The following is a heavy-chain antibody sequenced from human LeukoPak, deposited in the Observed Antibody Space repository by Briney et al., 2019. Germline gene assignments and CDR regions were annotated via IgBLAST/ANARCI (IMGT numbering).Heavy chain of an antibody. J-gene: IGHJ6*02. Sequence: PGGSLSLSCAASGFTFDDYAMHWVRQAPGKGLEWVSGISWNSGSIGYADSVKGRFTISRDNAKNSLYLQMNSLRAEDTALYYCAKGSLAAAGPYGMDVWGQGTTVTVSS. CDR3: AKGSLAAAGPYGMDV. CDR2: ISWNSGSI. V-gene: IGHV3-9*01. D-gene: IGHD6-13*01. CDR1: GFTFDDYA.